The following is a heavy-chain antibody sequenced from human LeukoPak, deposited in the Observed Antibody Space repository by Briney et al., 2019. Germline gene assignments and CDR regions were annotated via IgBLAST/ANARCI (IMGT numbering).Heavy chain of an antibody. CDR2: IIPILGIA. D-gene: IGHD5-12*01. CDR1: GGTFSSYA. Sequence: PWASVKVSCKASGGTFSSYAISWVRQAPGQGLEWMGRIIPILGIANYAQKFQGRVTITADKSTSTAYMELSSLRSEDTAVYYCARDLEGYSGYDYGDYWGQGTLVTVSS. CDR3: ARDLEGYSGYDYGDY. V-gene: IGHV1-69*04. J-gene: IGHJ4*02.